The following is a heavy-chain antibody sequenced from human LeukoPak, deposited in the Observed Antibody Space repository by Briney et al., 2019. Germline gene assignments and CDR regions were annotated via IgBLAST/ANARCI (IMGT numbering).Heavy chain of an antibody. D-gene: IGHD6-13*01. Sequence: ASVKVSCKASGYTFTGYYMHWVRQAPGQGLEWMGWINPNSGGTNYAQKFQGRVTMTRDKSISTAYMELSRLRSDDTAVYYCARIAQYSSSWSHPAPNFDYWGQGTLVTVSS. J-gene: IGHJ4*02. CDR2: INPNSGGT. V-gene: IGHV1-2*02. CDR1: GYTFTGYY. CDR3: ARIAQYSSSWSHPAPNFDY.